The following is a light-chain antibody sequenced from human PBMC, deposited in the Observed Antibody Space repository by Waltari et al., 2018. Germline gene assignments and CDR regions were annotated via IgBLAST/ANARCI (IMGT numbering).Light chain of an antibody. J-gene: IGKJ1*01. CDR2: WAS. Sequence: DIVMTQSPNSRAVSLGERATISSKSSQSILSSSNNRNFLSWYQQKPGQPPKLLIYWASTRESGVPDRFSGSGSGTDFTLTISSLQAEDVAVYYCQQYYSDKTFGQGTKVEIK. V-gene: IGKV4-1*01. CDR1: QSILSSSNNRNF. CDR3: QQYYSDKT.